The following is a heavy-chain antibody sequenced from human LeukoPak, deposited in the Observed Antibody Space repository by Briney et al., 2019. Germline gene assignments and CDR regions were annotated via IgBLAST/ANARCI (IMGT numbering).Heavy chain of an antibody. CDR2: IYPDGNT. CDR1: GFSVSGKY. Sequence: GGSLRLSCAVSGFSVSGKYMSWVRQAPGKGLEWVSVIYPDGNTNYADSVKGRFTIFRDNSKNTLYLQLNTLRAEDPAVYYCAPDDLTDGYKGYWGQGTLVTVSS. CDR3: APDDLTDGYKGY. J-gene: IGHJ4*02. V-gene: IGHV3-53*01. D-gene: IGHD5-24*01.